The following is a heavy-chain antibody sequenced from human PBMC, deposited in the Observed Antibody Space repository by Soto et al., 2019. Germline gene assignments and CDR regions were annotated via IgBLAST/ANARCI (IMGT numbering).Heavy chain of an antibody. CDR1: GGSISSGDYY. J-gene: IGHJ5*02. CDR3: ARTLYYYDSSGYYYPPPDWFDP. V-gene: IGHV4-30-4*01. Sequence: SETLSLTCTVSGGSISSGDYYWSWIRQPPGKGLEWIGYIYYSGSTYYNPSLKSRVTISVDTSKNQFSLKLSSVTAADTAVYYCARTLYYYDSSGYYYPPPDWFDPWGQGTLVTVSS. CDR2: IYYSGST. D-gene: IGHD3-22*01.